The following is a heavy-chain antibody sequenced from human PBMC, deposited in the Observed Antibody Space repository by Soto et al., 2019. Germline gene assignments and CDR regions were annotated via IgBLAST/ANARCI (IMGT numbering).Heavy chain of an antibody. CDR2: ISGSGGST. CDR3: AKAFDGITGTTPADLWY. D-gene: IGHD1-7*01. J-gene: IGHJ4*02. CDR1: GFTFSSYA. Sequence: GGSLRLSCAASGFTFSSYAMSWVRQAPGKGLEWVSAISGSGGSTYYADSVKGRFTISRDNSKNTLYLQMNSLRAEDTAVYYCAKAFDGITGTTPADLWYWGQGTLVTVSS. V-gene: IGHV3-23*01.